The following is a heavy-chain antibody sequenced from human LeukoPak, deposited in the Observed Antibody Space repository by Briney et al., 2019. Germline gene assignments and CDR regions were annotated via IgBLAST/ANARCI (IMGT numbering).Heavy chain of an antibody. Sequence: PGGSLRLSCAASGFTFNRYGMHWVRQAPGKGLEWVAYIGHDGSNKYYADSAKGRFTISRDSSKNTLYLQMNSLRAEDTAVYYCARDVRIVYYDRSPDYWGQGTLVTVCS. CDR3: ARDVRIVYYDRSPDY. J-gene: IGHJ4*02. CDR1: GFTFNRYG. V-gene: IGHV3-30*02. CDR2: IGHDGSNK. D-gene: IGHD3-22*01.